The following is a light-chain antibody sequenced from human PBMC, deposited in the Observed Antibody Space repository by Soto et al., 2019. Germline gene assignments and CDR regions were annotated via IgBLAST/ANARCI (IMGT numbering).Light chain of an antibody. CDR2: AAS. CDR3: QQSYSWPPT. V-gene: IGKV1-39*01. J-gene: IGKJ1*01. CDR1: QTISDY. Sequence: DIQMTQCPSSLSASVGGRVTITCRTSQTISDYLNWYQQKQGKAPELLIYAASTLHDGVPSRFSGGGYGTDFNLSISSLQTEDFATYFCQQSYSWPPTFGQGTKVDIK.